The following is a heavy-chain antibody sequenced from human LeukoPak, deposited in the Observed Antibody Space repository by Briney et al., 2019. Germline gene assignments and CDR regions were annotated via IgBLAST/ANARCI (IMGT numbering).Heavy chain of an antibody. D-gene: IGHD5-18*01. CDR3: ARDATAMANYITHFDY. CDR2: IYHSGST. Sequence: SETLSLTCTVSGYSISSGYYWGWIRQPPGKGLEWIGSIYHSGSTYYNPSLKSRVTISVDTSKNQFSLKLSSVTAAHTAVYYCARDATAMANYITHFDYWGQGTLVTVSS. V-gene: IGHV4-38-2*02. CDR1: GYSISSGYY. J-gene: IGHJ4*02.